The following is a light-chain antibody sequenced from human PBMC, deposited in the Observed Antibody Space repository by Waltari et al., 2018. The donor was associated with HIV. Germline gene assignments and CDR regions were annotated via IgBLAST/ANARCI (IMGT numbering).Light chain of an antibody. CDR3: CSCPRSGIRYV. CDR1: SSNVGSDDL. Sequence: QSALTQPASVSGSPGQSITISCTGTSSNVGSDDLVSWYQQHPGEAPKLILYGVTKRPSGVSNRFSGSKSGNTASLTISGLQAEDEADYYCCSCPRSGIRYVFGTGTKVTVL. J-gene: IGLJ1*01. V-gene: IGLV2-23*02. CDR2: GVT.